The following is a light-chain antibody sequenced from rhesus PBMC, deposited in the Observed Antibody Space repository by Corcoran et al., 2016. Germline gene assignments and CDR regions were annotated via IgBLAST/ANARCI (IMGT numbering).Light chain of an antibody. V-gene: IGKV1-21*01. Sequence: DIQMTQSPSSLSASVGDRVTITCRASLGISSCLAWYQQKPGKAPKLLIYKASRLQSGVPSRFSGSGSGTDFTLTISSLQPEYFATYYCQQYNSAPLTFGGGTKVEIK. J-gene: IGKJ4*01. CDR2: KAS. CDR1: LGISSC. CDR3: QQYNSAPLT.